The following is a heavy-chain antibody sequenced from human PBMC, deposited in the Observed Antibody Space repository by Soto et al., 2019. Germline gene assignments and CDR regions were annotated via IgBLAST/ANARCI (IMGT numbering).Heavy chain of an antibody. J-gene: IGHJ6*02. CDR3: ARDRGGPGYCISTSCLYYYCGMDV. Sequence: GASVKVSCKACGYTFTSYYMHWVRQAPGQGLEWMGIINPSGGSTSYAQKFQGRVTMTRDTSTSTVYMELSSLRSEDTAVYYCARDRGGPGYCISTSCLYYYCGMDVWG. V-gene: IGHV1-46*01. CDR2: INPSGGST. CDR1: GYTFTSYY. D-gene: IGHD2-2*01.